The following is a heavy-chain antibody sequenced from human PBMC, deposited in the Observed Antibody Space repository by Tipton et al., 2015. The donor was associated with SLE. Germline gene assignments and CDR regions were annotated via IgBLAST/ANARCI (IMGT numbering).Heavy chain of an antibody. Sequence: LRLSCTVSGGSISSHYWSWIRQPPGKGLEWIGYIYYSGSTYYNPSLKSRVTISVDTSKNQFSLKLSSVTAADTAVYYCARGLTVFDLWGRGTLVTVSS. CDR3: ARGLTVFDL. V-gene: IGHV4-59*11. CDR1: GGSISSHY. CDR2: IYYSGST. D-gene: IGHD4-11*01. J-gene: IGHJ2*01.